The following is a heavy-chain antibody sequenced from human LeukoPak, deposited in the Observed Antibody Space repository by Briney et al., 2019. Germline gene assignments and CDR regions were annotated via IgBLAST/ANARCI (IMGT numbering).Heavy chain of an antibody. CDR1: GFTFSSYA. D-gene: IGHD2-2*01. J-gene: IGHJ4*02. CDR3: AKDTLTRSPSKFDN. V-gene: IGHV3-23*01. CDR2: FSGSGSGT. Sequence: GGSLRLSCVASGFTFSSYAMNWARQAPGKGLEWVSVFSGSGSGTYYTDSVKGRFTISRDNSKNTLYLQMNGLRAEDTAVYHCAKDTLTRSPSKFDNWGQGTLVTVSS.